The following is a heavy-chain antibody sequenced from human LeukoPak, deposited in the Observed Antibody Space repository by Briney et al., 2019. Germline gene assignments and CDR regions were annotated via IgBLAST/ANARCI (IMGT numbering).Heavy chain of an antibody. Sequence: ASVKVSCKASGYTFTSYGISWVRQAPGQGLEWMGWINPTSGDTNYAQKFQGRVTMTTDTSISTAYVEVSSLRSDDTAVYYCARASVIIARFGVVEPATYYMDVWGKGTTVTVS. V-gene: IGHV1-18*01. CDR3: ARASVIIARFGVVEPATYYMDV. J-gene: IGHJ6*03. CDR1: GYTFTSYG. D-gene: IGHD3-10*01. CDR2: INPTSGDT.